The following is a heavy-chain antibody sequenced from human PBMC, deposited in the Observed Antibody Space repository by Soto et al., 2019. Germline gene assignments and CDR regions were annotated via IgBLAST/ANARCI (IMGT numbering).Heavy chain of an antibody. CDR3: ARALGRVGIYYGMDI. Sequence: SGAEAKKPGASVKVSCKASGYTFTSYAMHWVRQAPGQRLEWMGWINAGNGHTKDSQKVQGRVTITRDTSASTAYMELSSLRSEDTAVYYCARALGRVGIYYGMDIWGQGTTVTVSS. D-gene: IGHD1-26*01. CDR2: INAGNGHT. J-gene: IGHJ6*02. V-gene: IGHV1-3*01. CDR1: GYTFTSYA.